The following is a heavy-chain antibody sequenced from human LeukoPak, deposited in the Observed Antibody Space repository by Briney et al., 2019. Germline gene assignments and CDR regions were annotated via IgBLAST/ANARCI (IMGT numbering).Heavy chain of an antibody. V-gene: IGHV7-4-1*02. CDR1: GYTFTSYA. J-gene: IGHJ4*02. Sequence: ASVKVSCKASGYTFTSYAMNWVRQAPGQGLEWMGWINTNTGNPTYAQGFTGRFVFSLDTSVSTAYLQISSLKAEDTAVYYCASSGESGNPPWLDYWGQGTLVTVSS. D-gene: IGHD1-26*01. CDR2: INTNTGNP. CDR3: ASSGESGNPPWLDY.